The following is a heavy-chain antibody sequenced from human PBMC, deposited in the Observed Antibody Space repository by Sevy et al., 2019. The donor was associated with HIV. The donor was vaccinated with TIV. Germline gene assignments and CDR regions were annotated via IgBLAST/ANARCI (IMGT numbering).Heavy chain of an antibody. J-gene: IGHJ5*02. CDR2: IWYDGSYE. Sequence: GGSLRLSCAASGFTFSNYDMHWVRQAPGKGLEWVAVIWYDGSYEYYADSVKGRFTISRDNAKSTLYLQMNRLRAEDTAVYYCAKTFAIFGVLMSPDFDPWGQGTLVTVSS. CDR1: GFTFSNYD. D-gene: IGHD3-3*01. V-gene: IGHV3-33*06. CDR3: AKTFAIFGVLMSPDFDP.